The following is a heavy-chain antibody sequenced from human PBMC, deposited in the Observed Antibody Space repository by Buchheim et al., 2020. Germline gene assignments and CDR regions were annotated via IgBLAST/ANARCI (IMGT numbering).Heavy chain of an antibody. D-gene: IGHD2-21*01. CDR3: ARAKRCGGDCFFDL. CDR2: IYPFDSDT. Sequence: EVQLVQSEAEVKKPGESLKISCKGSGYSFTTYWIGWVRQMPGKGLEWMGIIYPFDSDTRYSQSFQGQVTISADKSINSAYLQWSSLKASDTAIYYCARAKRCGGDCFFDLWGQGTL. J-gene: IGHJ4*02. CDR1: GYSFTTYW. V-gene: IGHV5-51*01.